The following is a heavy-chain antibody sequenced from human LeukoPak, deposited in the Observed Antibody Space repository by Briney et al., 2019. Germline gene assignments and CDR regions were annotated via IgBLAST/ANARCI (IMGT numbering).Heavy chain of an antibody. CDR1: GGSISSSSDS. Sequence: SETLSLTCTVSGGSISSSSDSWGWIRQPPGKGLEWIGGIYSSGSTNYNPSLKSRVTMSVDTSKNQFSLKLSSVTAADTAVYYCARVRGETYYYDSSGFDYWGQGTLVTVSS. D-gene: IGHD3-22*01. CDR2: IYSSGST. V-gene: IGHV4-39*07. J-gene: IGHJ4*02. CDR3: ARVRGETYYYDSSGFDY.